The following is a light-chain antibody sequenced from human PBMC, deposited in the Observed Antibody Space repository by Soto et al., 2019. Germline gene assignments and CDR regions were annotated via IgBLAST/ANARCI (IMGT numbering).Light chain of an antibody. V-gene: IGKV1-39*01. CDR3: QQCYSSPRT. Sequence: DIQMTQSPSTLSASVGDRVNITCRASQSITTYVNWYQQKLGKAPTLLIYAASSLQSGVPSRFSGSGSGTDFTLTISSLQPEDFATYFCQQCYSSPRTFGQGTKVEI. CDR1: QSITTY. J-gene: IGKJ1*01. CDR2: AAS.